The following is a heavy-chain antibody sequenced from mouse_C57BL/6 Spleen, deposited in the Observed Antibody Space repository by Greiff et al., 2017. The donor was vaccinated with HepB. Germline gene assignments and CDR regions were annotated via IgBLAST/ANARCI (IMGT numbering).Heavy chain of an antibody. Sequence: VQLQQSGAELVMPGASVKLSCKASGYTFTSYWMHWVKQRPGQGLEWIGEIDPSDSYTNYNQKFKGKSTLTVDKSSSTAYMQLSSLTSEDSAVYYCARFDGYYAMDYWGQGTSVTVSS. CDR1: GYTFTSYW. D-gene: IGHD2-3*01. J-gene: IGHJ4*01. V-gene: IGHV1-69*01. CDR3: ARFDGYYAMDY. CDR2: IDPSDSYT.